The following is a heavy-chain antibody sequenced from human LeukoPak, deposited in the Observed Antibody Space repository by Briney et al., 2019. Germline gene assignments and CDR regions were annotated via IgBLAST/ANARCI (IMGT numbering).Heavy chain of an antibody. Sequence: GESLKISCKGSGYSFTSYWIGWVRQMPGKGLEWMGIIYPGDSDTRYSPPFQGQVTISADKSISTAYLQWSSLKASDTAMYYCARAGYSSGWYSNKGNWFDPWGQGTLVTVSS. D-gene: IGHD6-19*01. CDR2: IYPGDSDT. J-gene: IGHJ5*02. V-gene: IGHV5-51*01. CDR3: ARAGYSSGWYSNKGNWFDP. CDR1: GYSFTSYW.